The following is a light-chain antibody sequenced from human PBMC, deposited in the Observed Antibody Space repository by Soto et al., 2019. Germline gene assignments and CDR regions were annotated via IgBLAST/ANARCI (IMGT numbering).Light chain of an antibody. CDR3: QKCGIAPFT. Sequence: GDRVTITCRASQSISSYLNWYQQKPGKAPKLLIYAASSLQSGVPSRFSGSGSGTDFTLTISSLQPEDVATYYCQKCGIAPFTFGGGTKVDIK. J-gene: IGKJ4*01. V-gene: IGKV1-39*01. CDR2: AAS. CDR1: QSISSY.